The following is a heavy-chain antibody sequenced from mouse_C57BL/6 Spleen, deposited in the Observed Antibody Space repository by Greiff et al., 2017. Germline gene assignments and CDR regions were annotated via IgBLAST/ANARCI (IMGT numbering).Heavy chain of an antibody. Sequence: EVQLVESGGGLVQPKGSLKLSCAASGFSFNTYAMNWVRQAPGKGLEWVARIRSKSNNYATYYADSVKDRFTISRDDSESMLYLQMNNLKTEDTAIYYCVRHLYYGSSYYAMDYWGQGTSVTVSS. V-gene: IGHV10-1*01. J-gene: IGHJ4*01. CDR2: IRSKSNNYAT. CDR1: GFSFNTYA. D-gene: IGHD1-1*01. CDR3: VRHLYYGSSYYAMDY.